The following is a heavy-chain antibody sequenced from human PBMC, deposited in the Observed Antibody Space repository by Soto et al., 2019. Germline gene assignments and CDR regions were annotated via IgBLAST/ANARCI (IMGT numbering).Heavy chain of an antibody. CDR1: GYTFSNFA. D-gene: IGHD5-18*01. V-gene: IGHV1-8*02. CDR3: ARESGTAMAPYYFDY. J-gene: IGHJ4*02. Sequence: GASVKVSCKASGYTFSNFAMHWVRQATGQGLEWMGWMNPNSGNTDYAQKFQGRVTMTRNTSISTAYMELSSLRSEDTAVYYCARESGTAMAPYYFDYWGQGTLVTVS. CDR2: MNPNSGNT.